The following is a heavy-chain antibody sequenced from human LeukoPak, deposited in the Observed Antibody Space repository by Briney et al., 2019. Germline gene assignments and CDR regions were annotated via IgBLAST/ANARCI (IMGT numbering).Heavy chain of an antibody. CDR3: ARDAHGSGWFSDT. D-gene: IGHD6-19*01. CDR2: IYTAVST. Sequence: PSETLSLTCTVSGGSMSSYYWSWIRQPAGKGLEWIGRIYTAVSTDCNPSLKSRVTMSVDTSKNQFSLRLSSVTAADTAVYYCARDAHGSGWFSDTWGQGTLVTVSS. CDR1: GGSMSSYY. J-gene: IGHJ5*02. V-gene: IGHV4-4*07.